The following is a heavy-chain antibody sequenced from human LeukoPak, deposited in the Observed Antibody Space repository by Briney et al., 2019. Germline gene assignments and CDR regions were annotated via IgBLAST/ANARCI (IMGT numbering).Heavy chain of an antibody. CDR3: ARHKRGYYSPFDI. CDR1: GFTFSSYA. D-gene: IGHD3-10*01. Sequence: PGGSLRLSCAASGFTFSSYAMYWVRQAPGKGLEWVAVISYDGSDKFYADSVKGRFTISRDSSKNTLYLQMNSLRPEDTAVYYCARHKRGYYSPFDIWGQGTMVTVSS. J-gene: IGHJ3*02. CDR2: ISYDGSDK. V-gene: IGHV3-30*04.